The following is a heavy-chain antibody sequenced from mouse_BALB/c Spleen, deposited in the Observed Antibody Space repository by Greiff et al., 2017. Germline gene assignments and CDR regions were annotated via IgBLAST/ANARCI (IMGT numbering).Heavy chain of an antibody. CDR1: GYTFTDYN. J-gene: IGHJ3*01. Sequence: VQLKQSGPELVKPGASVKIPCKASGYTFTDYNMDWVKQSHGKSLEWIGDINPNNGGTIYNQKFKGKATLTVDKSSSTAYMELRSLTSEDTAVYYCARSGVYYGNSWFAYWGQGTLVTVSA. CDR2: INPNNGGT. CDR3: ARSGVYYGNSWFAY. D-gene: IGHD2-1*01. V-gene: IGHV1-18*01.